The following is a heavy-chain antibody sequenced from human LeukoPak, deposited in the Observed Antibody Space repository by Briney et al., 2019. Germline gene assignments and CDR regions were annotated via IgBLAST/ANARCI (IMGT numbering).Heavy chain of an antibody. V-gene: IGHV3-30*02. D-gene: IGHD3-10*01. CDR2: IRYDGSNK. CDR3: AKDLKGSGSYYGFGY. J-gene: IGHJ4*02. Sequence: GGSLRLSCAASGFTFSSYGMHWVRQAPGKGLEWVAFIRYDGSNKYYADSVKGRFTISRDNSKNTLYLQMNSLRAEDTAVYYCAKDLKGSGSYYGFGYWGQGTLVTVSS. CDR1: GFTFSSYG.